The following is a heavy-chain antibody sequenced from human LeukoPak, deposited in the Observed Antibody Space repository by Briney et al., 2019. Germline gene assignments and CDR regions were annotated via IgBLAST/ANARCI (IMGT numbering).Heavy chain of an antibody. D-gene: IGHD3-9*01. CDR1: SFTFSDYN. CDR3: ARSIGLTGGGVDV. V-gene: IGHV3-11*01. J-gene: IGHJ6*02. CDR2: ITNGGSTI. Sequence: GGSLRLPCAASSFTFSDYNMNWVRQAPGKGLEWVSYITNGGSTIHHADSVKGRFTISRDNAKKTLYLQMNSLRAEDTAVYYCARSIGLTGGGVDVWGQGTTVTVSS.